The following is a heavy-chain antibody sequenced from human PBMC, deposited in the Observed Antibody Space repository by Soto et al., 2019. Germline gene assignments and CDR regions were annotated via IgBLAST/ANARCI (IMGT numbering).Heavy chain of an antibody. CDR3: ARMGDVPYYYYGMDV. CDR1: GYTFSTYG. Sequence: QVQLVQSGAEVKKPGASVKVSCKASGYTFSTYGISWMRQAPGQGLEWMGWINGYNGNTNYAPKLQGRITMTTDTSTTTAYMELRSLRSDDTAVYYCARMGDVPYYYYGMDVWGQGTTVTVSS. J-gene: IGHJ6*02. CDR2: INGYNGNT. V-gene: IGHV1-18*01. D-gene: IGHD3-16*01.